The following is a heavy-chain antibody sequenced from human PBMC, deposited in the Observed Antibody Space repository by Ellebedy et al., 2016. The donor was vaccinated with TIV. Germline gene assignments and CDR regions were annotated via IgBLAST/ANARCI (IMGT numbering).Heavy chain of an antibody. D-gene: IGHD2-21*02. CDR1: GFSFDDYA. Sequence: GGSLRLXXAASGFSFDDYAMHWVRQAPGKGLVWVSRINSDGTTTTYADSVEGRFTISRDNARNTLYLQMNSLRAEDTAVYYCACVGSGDPRWGQGTLVTVSS. CDR3: ACVGSGDPR. J-gene: IGHJ4*02. CDR2: INSDGTTT. V-gene: IGHV3-74*01.